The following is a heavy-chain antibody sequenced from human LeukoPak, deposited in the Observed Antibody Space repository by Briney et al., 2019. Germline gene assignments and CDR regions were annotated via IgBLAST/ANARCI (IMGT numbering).Heavy chain of an antibody. J-gene: IGHJ4*02. CDR1: GYTLTSYA. V-gene: IGHV7-4-1*02. CDR2: INTNTGNP. CDR3: ARDPARTTVTTDY. Sequence: ASVKVSCKASGYTLTSYAMNWVRQAPGQGLECMGWINTNTGNPMYAQGFTGRFVFSLDTSVSTAYLQISSLKAEDTAVYYCARDPARTTVTTDYWGQGTLVTVSS. D-gene: IGHD4-17*01.